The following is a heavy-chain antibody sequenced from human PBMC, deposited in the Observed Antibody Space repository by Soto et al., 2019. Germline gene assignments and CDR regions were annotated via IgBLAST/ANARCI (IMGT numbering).Heavy chain of an antibody. CDR1: GRSFSGYY. J-gene: IGHJ4*02. V-gene: IGHV4-34*01. CDR2: INHSGSI. D-gene: IGHD1-26*01. Sequence: QVQLQQWGAGLLKPSETLSLTCAVYGRSFSGYYWTWSRQPPGKGLEWIGEINHSGSINYNPSLKXGVTISVDTSKNQFSLKLSSVTAADTAVYYCARGGGSGVFDYWGQGTLVTVSS. CDR3: ARGGGSGVFDY.